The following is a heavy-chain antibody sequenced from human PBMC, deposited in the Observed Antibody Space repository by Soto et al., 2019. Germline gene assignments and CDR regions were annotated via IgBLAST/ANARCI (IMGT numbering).Heavy chain of an antibody. D-gene: IGHD2-15*01. CDR2: LYSGGNT. CDR1: GFTVSNNY. CDR3: ARGHQMAPGWFDY. V-gene: IGHV3-53*01. Sequence: EVQLVESGGGLIQPGGSLRLSCAASGFTVSNNYMSWVRQAPGKGLEWVSVLYSGGNTYYADSVKGRFTISRDNSKNTLYLQMNSLRAEDTAVYYCARGHQMAPGWFDYWGQGTLVTVSS. J-gene: IGHJ4*02.